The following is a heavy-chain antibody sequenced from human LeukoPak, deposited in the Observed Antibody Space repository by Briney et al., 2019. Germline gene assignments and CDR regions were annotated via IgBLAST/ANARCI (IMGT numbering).Heavy chain of an antibody. D-gene: IGHD4-17*01. CDR3: ARRQYGYYAYAFDI. J-gene: IGHJ3*02. Sequence: SETLSLTCTVSGDSISRFYWSWIRQSPGKGLEWIGHIYYGGSAYSNPSLRSRVTISLDTSKNQLSLSLTSVAAADTAGYYCARRQYGYYAYAFDIWGQRTPVTVSS. CDR2: IYYGGSA. CDR1: GDSISRFY. V-gene: IGHV4-59*01.